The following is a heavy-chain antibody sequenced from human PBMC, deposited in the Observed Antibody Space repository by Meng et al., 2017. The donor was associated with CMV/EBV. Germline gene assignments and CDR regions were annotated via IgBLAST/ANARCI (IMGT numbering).Heavy chain of an antibody. V-gene: IGHV4-39*07. D-gene: IGHD2-2*01. CDR1: GGSISSSSYY. J-gene: IGHJ4*02. CDR3: ARVRETDIVVVPAANFDY. Sequence: SETLSLTCTVSGGSISSSSYYWGWIRQPPGKGLEWIGSIYYSGSTYYNPSLKSRVTISVDTSKNQFSLKLSSVTAADTAMYYCARVRETDIVVVPAANFDYWGQGTLVTVSS. CDR2: IYYSGST.